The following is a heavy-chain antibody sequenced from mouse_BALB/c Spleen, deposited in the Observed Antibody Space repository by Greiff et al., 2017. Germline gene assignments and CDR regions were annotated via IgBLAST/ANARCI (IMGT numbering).Heavy chain of an antibody. Sequence: VKLQESGAELVRPGSSVKISCKASGYAFSSYWMNWVKQRPGQGLEWIGQIYPGDGDTNYNGKFKGKATLTADKSSSTASLQLSSLTSEDSAVYFCARPARATWFAYWGQGTLVTVSA. V-gene: IGHV1-80*01. D-gene: IGHD3-1*01. CDR1: GYAFSSYW. J-gene: IGHJ3*01. CDR3: ARPARATWFAY. CDR2: IYPGDGDT.